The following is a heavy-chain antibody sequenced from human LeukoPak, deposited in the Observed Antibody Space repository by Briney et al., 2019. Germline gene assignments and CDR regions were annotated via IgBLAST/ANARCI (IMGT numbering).Heavy chain of an antibody. Sequence: PSQTLSLTCTVSGGSISSGSYYWSWIRQPAGKGLEWIGRIYTSGSTNYNPSLKSRVTISVDTSKNQFSLKLSSVTAADTAVYYCASSSSPYYYYYYMDVWGKGTTVTVSS. CDR2: IYTSGST. CDR3: ASSSSPYYYYYYMDV. V-gene: IGHV4-61*02. D-gene: IGHD6-6*01. J-gene: IGHJ6*03. CDR1: GGSISSGSYY.